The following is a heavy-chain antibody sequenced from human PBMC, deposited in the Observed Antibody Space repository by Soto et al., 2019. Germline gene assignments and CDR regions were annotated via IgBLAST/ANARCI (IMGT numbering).Heavy chain of an antibody. CDR1: GDTFASFG. D-gene: IGHD3-10*01. J-gene: IGHJ4*02. CDR2: ISAYNGNT. Sequence: VASVKVSCKASGDTFASFGFSWVRQAPGQGLEWLGWISAYNGNTRYAQKVRDRVTLTTDTSTNTAYMELRSLTSDDTAVYYCARDQESITDRILQYWGQGTRVTVSS. V-gene: IGHV1-18*01. CDR3: ARDQESITDRILQY.